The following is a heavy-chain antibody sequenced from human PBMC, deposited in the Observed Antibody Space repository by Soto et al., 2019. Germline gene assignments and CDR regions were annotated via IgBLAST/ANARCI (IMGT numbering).Heavy chain of an antibody. CDR3: ARRYGYSFDY. CDR1: GGSISSYY. CDR2: IYYSGST. Sequence: SETLSLTCTVSGGSISSYYWSWIRQPPGRGLEWIGYIYYSGSTNYNPSLKSRATISVDTSKNQFSLKLSSVTAADTAVYYCARRYGYSFDYWGQGTLVTVS. V-gene: IGHV4-59*08. J-gene: IGHJ4*02. D-gene: IGHD1-1*01.